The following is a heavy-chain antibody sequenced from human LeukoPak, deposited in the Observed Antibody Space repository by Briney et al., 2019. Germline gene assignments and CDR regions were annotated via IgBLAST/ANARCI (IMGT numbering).Heavy chain of an antibody. J-gene: IGHJ4*02. CDR1: GGSINNYY. V-gene: IGHV4-59*08. Sequence: SETLSLTCTVSGGSINNYYWSWIRQSPEKGLEWIGYIHDSGSTNYNPSLKSRVTISVDTSKNQFSLKLSSVTAADTAVYYCVRLDAAAGRYLQFYYWGQGTLVTISS. CDR3: VRLDAAAGRYLQFYY. CDR2: IHDSGST. D-gene: IGHD5-24*01.